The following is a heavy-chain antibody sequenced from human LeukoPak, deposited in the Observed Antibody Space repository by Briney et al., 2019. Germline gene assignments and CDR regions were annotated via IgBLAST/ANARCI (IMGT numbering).Heavy chain of an antibody. D-gene: IGHD3-22*01. Sequence: GSLRLSCAASGFTFSTYAMSWVRQAPGKGLEWVSALSGSGGGTYHADSVKGRFTMSRDNSKNTLYLQMNSLRAEDTAVYYCAKGGPQLYYDSSGYYFLDYWGQETLVTVSP. CDR2: LSGSGGGT. J-gene: IGHJ4*02. CDR1: GFTFSTYA. V-gene: IGHV3-23*01. CDR3: AKGGPQLYYDSSGYYFLDY.